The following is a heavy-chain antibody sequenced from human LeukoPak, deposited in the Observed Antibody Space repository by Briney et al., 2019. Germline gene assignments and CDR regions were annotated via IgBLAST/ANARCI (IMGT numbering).Heavy chain of an antibody. Sequence: PSETLPLTCAVYGGSFSGYYWSWIRQPPGKGLEWIGEINHSGSTNYNPSLKSRVTISVDTSKNQFSLKLSSVTAADTAVYYCARGVVSGWTDFDYWGQGTLVTVSS. D-gene: IGHD6-19*01. V-gene: IGHV4-34*01. CDR3: ARGVVSGWTDFDY. CDR2: INHSGST. J-gene: IGHJ4*02. CDR1: GGSFSGYY.